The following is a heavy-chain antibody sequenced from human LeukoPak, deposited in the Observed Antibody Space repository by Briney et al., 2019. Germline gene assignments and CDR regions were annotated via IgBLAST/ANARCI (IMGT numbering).Heavy chain of an antibody. CDR3: ARDSYDSSGYPFGY. CDR1: GFTFSNYW. D-gene: IGHD3-22*01. CDR2: IKQDGSEK. V-gene: IGHV3-7*01. J-gene: IGHJ4*02. Sequence: GGSLRLSCAASGFTFSNYWMNWVRQAPGKGLEWVANIKQDGSEKYYVDSVKGRFTISRDNAKNSLYLQMNSLRAEDTSAYYCARDSYDSSGYPFGYWGQGTLVTVSS.